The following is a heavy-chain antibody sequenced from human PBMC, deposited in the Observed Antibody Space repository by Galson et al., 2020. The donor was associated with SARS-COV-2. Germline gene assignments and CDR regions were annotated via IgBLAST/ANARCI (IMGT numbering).Heavy chain of an antibody. CDR3: ARRAPAVPKEPPRIVIVTGRNYYFDL. D-gene: IGHD3-9*01. Sequence: GESLKISCSASGFTVSDYWMTWVRQAPGKGLEWVANINQDGSEKYYLDSVRGRLTVSRDNANNFLYLQMDGLRADDTAVYFCARRAPAVPKEPPRIVIVTGRNYYFDLWGRGTLVTVSS. J-gene: IGHJ2*01. V-gene: IGHV3-7*03. CDR2: INQDGSEK. CDR1: GFTVSDYW.